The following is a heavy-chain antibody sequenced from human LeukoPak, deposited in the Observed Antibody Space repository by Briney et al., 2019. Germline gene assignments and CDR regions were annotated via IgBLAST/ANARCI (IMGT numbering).Heavy chain of an antibody. D-gene: IGHD5-18*01. Sequence: GSLSLSRAASGFTFSSYWMHWVRQAPGKGLVWVSRINSDGSSTNYADSVKGRFTISRDNSKNTLYLQMNSLRAEDTAVYYCAKDTAPGFDYWGQGTLVTVSS. CDR2: INSDGSST. CDR3: AKDTAPGFDY. V-gene: IGHV3-74*01. CDR1: GFTFSSYW. J-gene: IGHJ4*02.